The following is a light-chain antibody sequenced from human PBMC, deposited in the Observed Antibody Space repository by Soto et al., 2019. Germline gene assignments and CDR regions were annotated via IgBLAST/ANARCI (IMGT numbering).Light chain of an antibody. CDR3: QQYNSYSPMYT. CDR2: DAS. Sequence: DIQMTQSPSTLSASVGDIVTITCRASQSISSWLAWYQQKPGKAPKLLIYDASSLESGVPSRFSGSGSGTEFTLTISSLQPDDFATYYCQQYNSYSPMYTFGQGTKLEIK. V-gene: IGKV1-5*01. CDR1: QSISSW. J-gene: IGKJ2*01.